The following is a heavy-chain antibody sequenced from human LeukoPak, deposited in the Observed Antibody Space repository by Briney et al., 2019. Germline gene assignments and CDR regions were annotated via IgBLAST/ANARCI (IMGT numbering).Heavy chain of an antibody. Sequence: ASLKVSCKASGYTLTDYYMHWVRQAPGQGLEWMGWINPDTGGTNYAQKFQGRVTMTRDTSISTAYIELSRLRSDDTAVYYCARANSKVRDFDYWGQGTLVTVSS. V-gene: IGHV1-2*02. CDR3: ARANSKVRDFDY. CDR2: INPDTGGT. CDR1: GYTLTDYY. J-gene: IGHJ4*02. D-gene: IGHD3-10*01.